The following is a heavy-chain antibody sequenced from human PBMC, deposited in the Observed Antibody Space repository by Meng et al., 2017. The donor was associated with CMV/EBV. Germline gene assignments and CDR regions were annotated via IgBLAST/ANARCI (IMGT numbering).Heavy chain of an antibody. CDR3: ARVLQVVVGATKGGMDV. D-gene: IGHD2-15*01. V-gene: IGHV4-34*01. CDR2: INHSGST. J-gene: IGHJ6*02. Sequence: SETLSLTCAVYGGSFSGYYWSWIRQPPGKGLEWIGEINHSGSTNYNPSLKSRVTISVDTSKNQFSLKLSSVTAADTAVYYCARVLQVVVGATKGGMDVWGQGTTVTVSS. CDR1: GGSFSGYY.